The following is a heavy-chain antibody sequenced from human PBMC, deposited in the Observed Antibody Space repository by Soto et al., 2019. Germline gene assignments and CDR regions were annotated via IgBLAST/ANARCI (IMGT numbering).Heavy chain of an antibody. V-gene: IGHV3-30-3*01. CDR1: GFTFSSYA. CDR3: ARDISDYGDYVFSSGLRY. D-gene: IGHD4-17*01. J-gene: IGHJ4*02. CDR2: ISYDGSNK. Sequence: QVQLVESGGGVVQPGRSLRLSCAASGFTFSSYAMHWVRQAPGKGLEWEAVISYDGSNKYYADSVKGRFTISRDNSKNTLYLQMNSLRAEDTAVYYCARDISDYGDYVFSSGLRYWGQGTLVTVSS.